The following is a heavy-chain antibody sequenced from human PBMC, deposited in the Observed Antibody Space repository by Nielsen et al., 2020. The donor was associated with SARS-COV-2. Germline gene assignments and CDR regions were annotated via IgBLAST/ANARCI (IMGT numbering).Heavy chain of an antibody. CDR2: ISYDGSNK. Sequence: VRQMPGKGLEWVAVISYDGSNKYYADSVKGRFTISRDNSKNTLYLQMNSLRAEDTAVYYCARDLAAGTFSWGQGTLVTVSS. CDR3: ARDLAAGTFS. D-gene: IGHD6-13*01. J-gene: IGHJ4*02. V-gene: IGHV3-30*04.